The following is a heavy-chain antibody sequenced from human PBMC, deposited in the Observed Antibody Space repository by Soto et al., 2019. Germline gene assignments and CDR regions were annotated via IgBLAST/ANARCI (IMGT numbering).Heavy chain of an antibody. CDR3: ARESWITGTTWDY. CDR2: IYYSGST. Sequence: PSETLSLTCTVSGGSISSGDYYWSWIRQHPGKGLEWIGYIYYSGSTYYNPSLKSRVTISVDTSKNQFSLKLSSVTAADTAVYYCARESWITGTTWDYWGQGTLVTVSS. CDR1: GGSISSGDYY. J-gene: IGHJ4*02. D-gene: IGHD1-20*01. V-gene: IGHV4-31*03.